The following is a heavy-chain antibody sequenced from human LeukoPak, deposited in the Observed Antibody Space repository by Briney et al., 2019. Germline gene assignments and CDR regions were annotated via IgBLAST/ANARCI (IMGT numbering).Heavy chain of an antibody. CDR2: IIPIFGTA. CDR1: GGTFSSYA. V-gene: IGHV1-69*05. J-gene: IGHJ4*02. CDR3: AREVYGSGSYYNVN. D-gene: IGHD3-10*01. Sequence: SVKVSXKASGGTFSSYAISWVRQAPGQGLEWIGRIIPIFGTANYAQKFQGRVTITTDESTSTAYMELSSLRSEDTAVSYCAREVYGSGSYYNVNWGQGTLVTVSS.